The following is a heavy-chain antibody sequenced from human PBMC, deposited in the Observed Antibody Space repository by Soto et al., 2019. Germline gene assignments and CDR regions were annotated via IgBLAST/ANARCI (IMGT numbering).Heavy chain of an antibody. J-gene: IGHJ4*02. V-gene: IGHV4-59*08. CDR2: IYYSGST. CDR3: ARGPSGYDFDY. CDR1: GGSISSYD. D-gene: IGHD5-12*01. Sequence: SETLSLTCTVSGGSISSYDLSWIRQPPGKGLEWIGYIYYSGSTYYNPSLKSRVTISVDTSKNQFSLKLRSEDTAVYYCARGPSGYDFDYWGQGTLVTVSS.